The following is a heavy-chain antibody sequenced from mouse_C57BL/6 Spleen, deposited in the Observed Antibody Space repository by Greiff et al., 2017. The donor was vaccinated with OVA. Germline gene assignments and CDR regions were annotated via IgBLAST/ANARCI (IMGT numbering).Heavy chain of an antibody. V-gene: IGHV1-59*01. Sequence: QVQLKQPGAELVRPGTSVKLSCKASGYTFTSYWMHWVKQRPGQGLEWIGVIDPSDSYTNYNQKFKGKATLTVHTSSSTAYMQLSSLTSEDSAVYYCARRDYYGSSYGYYYAMDYWGQGTSVTVSS. J-gene: IGHJ4*01. D-gene: IGHD1-1*01. CDR2: IDPSDSYT. CDR3: ARRDYYGSSYGYYYAMDY. CDR1: GYTFTSYW.